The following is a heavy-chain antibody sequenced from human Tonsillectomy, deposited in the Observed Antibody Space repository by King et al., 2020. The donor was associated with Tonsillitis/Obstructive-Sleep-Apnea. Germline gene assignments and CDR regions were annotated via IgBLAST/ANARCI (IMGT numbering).Heavy chain of an antibody. D-gene: IGHD2-2*01. CDR2: ISSNGGIT. V-gene: IGHV3-64D*06. CDR3: VKDGGHCSSTSCSLDAFDI. CDR1: GFTFSSYA. Sequence: VQLVESGGGLVQPGGSLRLSCSASGFTFSSYAMHWVRQAPGKGLEYVSAISSNGGITYYADSVKGRLTISRDNSKNTLYLQMSSLRAEDTAVYYCVKDGGHCSSTSCSLDAFDIWGQGTMVTVSS. J-gene: IGHJ3*02.